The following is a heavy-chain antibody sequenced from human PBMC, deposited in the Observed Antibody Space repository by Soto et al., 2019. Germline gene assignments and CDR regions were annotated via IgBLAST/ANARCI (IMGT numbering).Heavy chain of an antibody. Sequence: SETLSLTCAVYGGSFSGYYWSWIRQPPGKGLEWIGEINHSGSTNYNPSLKSRVTISVDTSKNQFSLKLSSVTAADTAVYYCARYSSSRYFTNTRGNWFDPWGQGTLVTVSS. V-gene: IGHV4-34*01. J-gene: IGHJ5*02. CDR3: ARYSSSRYFTNTRGNWFDP. CDR2: INHSGST. CDR1: GGSFSGYY. D-gene: IGHD6-13*01.